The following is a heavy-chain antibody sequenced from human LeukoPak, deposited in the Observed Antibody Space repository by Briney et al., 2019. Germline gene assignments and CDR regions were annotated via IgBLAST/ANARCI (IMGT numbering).Heavy chain of an antibody. V-gene: IGHV4-34*01. Sequence: PSETLSLTCAVYGGSFSGYYWSWIRQPPGKGLEWIGEINHSGSTNYNLSLKSRVTISVDTSKNQFSLKLSSVTAADTAVYYCARLRVRFDPWGQGTLVTVSS. J-gene: IGHJ5*02. D-gene: IGHD4-17*01. CDR1: GGSFSGYY. CDR3: ARLRVRFDP. CDR2: INHSGST.